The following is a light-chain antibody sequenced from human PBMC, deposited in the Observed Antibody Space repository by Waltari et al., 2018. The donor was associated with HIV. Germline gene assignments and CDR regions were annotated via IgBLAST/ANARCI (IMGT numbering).Light chain of an antibody. CDR2: QDN. J-gene: IGLJ2*01. Sequence: SYVLAQPPSVSVSPGQTATITCFGDKLGDRYTSWYQQRPGQSPVLVIFQDNKRPSGIPERFSGSNSGNTATLTISGTQTMDEADFFCQAWDSTTVLFGGGTKLTVL. V-gene: IGLV3-1*01. CDR1: KLGDRY. CDR3: QAWDSTTVL.